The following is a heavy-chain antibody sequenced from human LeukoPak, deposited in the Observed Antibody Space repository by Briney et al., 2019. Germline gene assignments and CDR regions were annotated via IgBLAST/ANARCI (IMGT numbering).Heavy chain of an antibody. Sequence: ASVKVSCKASGYTFSGYNMHWVRQAPGQGLEWMGWISAYNGNTNYAQKLQGRVTMTTDTSTSTAYMELRSLRSDDTAVYYCARDRRYCSSTSCYPSPFDYWGQGTLVTVSS. D-gene: IGHD2-2*01. CDR1: GYTFSGYN. J-gene: IGHJ4*02. CDR3: ARDRRYCSSTSCYPSPFDY. CDR2: ISAYNGNT. V-gene: IGHV1-18*04.